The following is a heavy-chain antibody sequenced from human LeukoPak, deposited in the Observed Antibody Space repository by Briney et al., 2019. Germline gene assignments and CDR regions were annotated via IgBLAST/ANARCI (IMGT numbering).Heavy chain of an antibody. D-gene: IGHD6-13*01. CDR2: ISAYNGNT. J-gene: IGHJ4*02. CDR3: ARVAAAGRAGCDY. CDR1: GGTFSSYA. Sequence: ASVKVSCKASGGTFSSYAISWVRQAPGQGLEWMGWISAYNGNTNYAQKLQGRVTMTTDTSTSTAYMELRSLRSDDTAVYYCARVAAAGRAGCDYWGQGTLVTVSS. V-gene: IGHV1-18*01.